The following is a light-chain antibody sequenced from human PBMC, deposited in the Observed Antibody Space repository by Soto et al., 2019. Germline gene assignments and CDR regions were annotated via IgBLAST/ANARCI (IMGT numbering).Light chain of an antibody. CDR2: EVN. J-gene: IGLJ2*01. CDR1: SSDVGGYNY. V-gene: IGLV2-14*01. CDR3: SSYTSSSTLV. Sequence: QSVLTQPASVSGSPGQSITISCTGSSSDVGGYNYVSWYQQHPGKAPKLMIYEVNNRPSGISNRFSGSKSGNTASLTLSGLQAEDEADYYCSSYTSSSTLVFGGGTKLTVL.